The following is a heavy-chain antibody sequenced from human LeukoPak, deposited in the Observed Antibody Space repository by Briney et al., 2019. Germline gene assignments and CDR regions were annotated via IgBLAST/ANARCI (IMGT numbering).Heavy chain of an antibody. V-gene: IGHV1-2*02. D-gene: IGHD6-6*01. CDR3: ARSLSIAARPFDY. J-gene: IGHJ4*02. Sequence: ASVKVSCKASEYTFTGYYMHWVRQAPGQGLEWMGWINPNSGGTNYAQKFQGRVTMTRDTSISTAYMELSRLRSDDTAVYYCARSLSIAARPFDYWGQGTLVTVSS. CDR1: EYTFTGYY. CDR2: INPNSGGT.